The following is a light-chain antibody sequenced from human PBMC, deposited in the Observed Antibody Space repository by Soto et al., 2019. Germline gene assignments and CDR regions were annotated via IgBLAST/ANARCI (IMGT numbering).Light chain of an antibody. CDR2: GAS. J-gene: IGKJ3*01. Sequence: EIVLTQSPGTLSLSPGERATLSCMASQSVSSNYLAWYQQKPGQAPWLLIYGASTRATGIPDRFSGSGSGSELTLTISRLAPEDFAVYYCQQYGSSLFTFGPGTKVDIK. CDR3: QQYGSSLFT. CDR1: QSVSSNY. V-gene: IGKV3-20*01.